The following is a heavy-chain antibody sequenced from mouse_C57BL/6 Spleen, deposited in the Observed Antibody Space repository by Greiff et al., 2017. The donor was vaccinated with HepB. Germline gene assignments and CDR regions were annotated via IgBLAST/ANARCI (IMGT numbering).Heavy chain of an antibody. CDR2: IDPSDSYT. Sequence: QVQLQQPGAELVMPGASVKLSCKASGYTFTSYWMHWVKQRPGQGLEWIGEIDPSDSYTNYNQKFKGKSTLTVDKSSSTAYMQLSSLTSEDSAVYYCARSAAYYSNYDYAMDYWGQGTSVTVSS. J-gene: IGHJ4*01. V-gene: IGHV1-69*01. CDR3: ARSAAYYSNYDYAMDY. D-gene: IGHD2-5*01. CDR1: GYTFTSYW.